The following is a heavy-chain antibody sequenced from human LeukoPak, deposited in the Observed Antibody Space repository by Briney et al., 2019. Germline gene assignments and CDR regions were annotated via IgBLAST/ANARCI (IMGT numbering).Heavy chain of an antibody. D-gene: IGHD6-13*01. J-gene: IGHJ4*02. Sequence: PGGXXRLSCAASGFTFSSYSMNWVRQAPGKGLEGVSSISSSSSYIYYADSVKGRFTISRANAKNSLYLQMNSLRAEDTAVYYCARDPFGYSSSWGQGTLVTVSS. CDR2: ISSSSSYI. CDR1: GFTFSSYS. CDR3: ARDPFGYSSS. V-gene: IGHV3-21*01.